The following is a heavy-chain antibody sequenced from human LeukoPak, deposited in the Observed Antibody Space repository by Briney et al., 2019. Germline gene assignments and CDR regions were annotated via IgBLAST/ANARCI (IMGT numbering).Heavy chain of an antibody. D-gene: IGHD3-10*01. V-gene: IGHV3-30-3*01. CDR3: ARTTARGVNVFDY. Sequence: GGSLRLSCAASGFIFSSYAMHWVRQAPGKGLEWVAVISFDGSNKYYADSVKGRFTISRDNSKSTFYLQMSSLKVEDTAVYYCARTTARGVNVFDYWGQGTLVTVSS. CDR2: ISFDGSNK. CDR1: GFIFSSYA. J-gene: IGHJ4*02.